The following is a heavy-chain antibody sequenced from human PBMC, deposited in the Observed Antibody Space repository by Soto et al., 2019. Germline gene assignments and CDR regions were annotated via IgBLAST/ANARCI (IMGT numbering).Heavy chain of an antibody. V-gene: IGHV3-23*01. CDR1: GFTFSTYA. Sequence: PGWSLRLSCAASGFTFSTYAMSLVRQAPGKGLEWVSSISVSGGTTYYPDSVKGRFTISRDNSEKTLYLQMNRLRAEDTAVYYCAKNAGGYSYGPFEYWGQGILVTVS. CDR3: AKNAGGYSYGPFEY. CDR2: ISVSGGTT. J-gene: IGHJ4*02. D-gene: IGHD5-18*01.